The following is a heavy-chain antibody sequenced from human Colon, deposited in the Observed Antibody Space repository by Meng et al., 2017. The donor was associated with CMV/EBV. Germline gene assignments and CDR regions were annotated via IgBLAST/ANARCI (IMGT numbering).Heavy chain of an antibody. Sequence: ASVKVSCKASGYTFTSYGISWVRQAPGQGLEWMGWINPNSGGTNYAQKFQGRVTMTRDTSISTAYMELSRLRSDDTAVYYCARDGLGGYCSGGSCYDWFDPWGQGTLVTVSS. D-gene: IGHD2-15*01. V-gene: IGHV1-2*02. J-gene: IGHJ5*02. CDR1: GYTFTSYG. CDR3: ARDGLGGYCSGGSCYDWFDP. CDR2: INPNSGGT.